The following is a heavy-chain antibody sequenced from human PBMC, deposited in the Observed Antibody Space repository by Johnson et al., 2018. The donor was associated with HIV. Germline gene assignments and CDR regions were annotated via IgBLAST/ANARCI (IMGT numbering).Heavy chain of an antibody. CDR3: AKSTNRKLGIGNDAFDI. J-gene: IGHJ3*02. CDR2: IGTAGDT. CDR1: GFTFSSYD. Sequence: VQLVESGGGVVQPGRSLRLSCAASGFTFSSYDMHWVRQATGKGLEWVSAIGTAGDTYYPGSVKGRFTISRENAKNSLYLQMNSLSAEDTALYYCAKSTNRKLGIGNDAFDIWGQGTMVTVSS. V-gene: IGHV3-13*01. D-gene: IGHD7-27*01.